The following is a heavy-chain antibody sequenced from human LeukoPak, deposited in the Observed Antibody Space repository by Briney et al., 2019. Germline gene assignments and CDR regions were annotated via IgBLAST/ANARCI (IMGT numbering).Heavy chain of an antibody. CDR1: GYTFTGCY. J-gene: IGHJ5*02. Sequence: ASVKVSCKASGYTFTGCYMHWVRQAPGQGLEWMGWINPNSGGTNYAQKFQGRVTMTRDTSISTAYMELSRLRSDDTAVYYCARSYRSGSYWFDPWGQGILVTVSS. CDR3: ARSYRSGSYWFDP. D-gene: IGHD1-26*01. V-gene: IGHV1-2*02. CDR2: INPNSGGT.